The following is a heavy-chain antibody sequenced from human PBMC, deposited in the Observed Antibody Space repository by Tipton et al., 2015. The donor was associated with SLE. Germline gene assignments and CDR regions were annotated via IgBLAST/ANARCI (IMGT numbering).Heavy chain of an antibody. CDR1: GGSISSYY. CDR2: IYTSGST. Sequence: TLSLTCTVSGGSISSYYWSWIRQPAGKVLEWIGRIYTSGSTNYNPSLKSRVTMSVDTSKNQFSLKLSSVTAADTAVYYCARDRGYSGSYFDAFDIWGQGTMVTVSS. CDR3: ARDRGYSGSYFDAFDI. J-gene: IGHJ3*02. V-gene: IGHV4-4*07. D-gene: IGHD1-26*01.